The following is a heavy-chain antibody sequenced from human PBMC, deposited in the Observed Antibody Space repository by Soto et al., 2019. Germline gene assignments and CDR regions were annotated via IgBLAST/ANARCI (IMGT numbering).Heavy chain of an antibody. Sequence: SLWVSCKASGFAFTSSAVQWVRQARGQRLEWIGWIVVGSGNTNYAQKFQERVTITRDMSTSTAYMELSSLRSEDTAVYYCGAGYVLVGATPGLYSGQGTRVSAAS. V-gene: IGHV1-58*01. CDR1: GFAFTSSA. J-gene: IGHJ4*02. CDR3: GAGYVLVGATPGLY. D-gene: IGHD1-26*01. CDR2: IVVGSGNT.